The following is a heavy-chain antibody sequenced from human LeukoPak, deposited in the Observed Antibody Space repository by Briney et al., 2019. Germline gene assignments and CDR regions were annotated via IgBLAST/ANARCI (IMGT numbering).Heavy chain of an antibody. CDR1: GYTFTSYG. J-gene: IGHJ5*02. CDR2: ISAYNGNT. D-gene: IGHD6-6*01. Sequence: ASVKVSCKASGYTFTSYGISWVRQAPGQGLEWMGWISAYNGNTKDAQNLQGRVTMTTDTSTSTAYMELRSLRSDDTAVYYCARDAPSSSGQLPSWNWFDPRGQGTLVTVSS. V-gene: IGHV1-18*01. CDR3: ARDAPSSSGQLPSWNWFDP.